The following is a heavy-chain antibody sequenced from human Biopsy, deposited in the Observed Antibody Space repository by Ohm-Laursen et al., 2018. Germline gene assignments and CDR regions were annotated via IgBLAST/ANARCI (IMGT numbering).Heavy chain of an antibody. J-gene: IGHJ6*02. CDR2: VYYSGTT. Sequence: GTLSLTCTVSGVSINGGRYYWNWIRQPPGKGLEWIGDVYYSGTTNYNPSLKSRLTISVDTSKNQFSLNLNSVTAADTAVYFCARDVKRYCSGTSCYSGYFGMDVWGQGTTVTVS. CDR1: GVSINGGRYY. V-gene: IGHV4-61*01. D-gene: IGHD2-2*01. CDR3: ARDVKRYCSGTSCYSGYFGMDV.